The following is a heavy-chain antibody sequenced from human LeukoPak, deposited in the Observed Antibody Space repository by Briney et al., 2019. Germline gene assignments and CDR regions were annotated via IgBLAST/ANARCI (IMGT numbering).Heavy chain of an antibody. J-gene: IGHJ4*02. V-gene: IGHV3-43D*03. CDR1: GFTFDVYA. CDR3: AKDMAAYYYASGNIDY. Sequence: GGSLRLSCAASGFTFDVYAMHWVRQAPGKGLEWVSLISWDGGGTYYADTVKGRFTISRDNSKNSLYLQMNSLRAEDTALYYCAKDMAAYYYASGNIDYWGQGTLVTVSS. D-gene: IGHD3-10*01. CDR2: ISWDGGGT.